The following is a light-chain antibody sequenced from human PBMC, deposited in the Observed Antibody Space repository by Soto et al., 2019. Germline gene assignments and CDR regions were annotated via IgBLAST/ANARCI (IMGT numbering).Light chain of an antibody. J-gene: IGKJ4*01. CDR1: QGISNY. V-gene: IGKV1-27*01. CDR3: QKYNSASGALT. Sequence: DIQMTQSPSSLSASVGDRVTITCRASQGISNYLAWYQQKPGKVPKLLIYAASTLQSGVASRFSGSGSGTDFTLTISSLQPEDVATYYCQKYNSASGALTFGGGTKVDIK. CDR2: AAS.